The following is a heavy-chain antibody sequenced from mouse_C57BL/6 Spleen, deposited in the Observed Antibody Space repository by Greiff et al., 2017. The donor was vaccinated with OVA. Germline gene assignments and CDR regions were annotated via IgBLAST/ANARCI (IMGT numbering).Heavy chain of an antibody. Sequence: QVQLQQPGAELVKPGASVKLSCKASGYTFTSYWMHWVKQRPGQGLEWIGMIHPNSGSTNYNEKFKSKATLTVDKSSSTAYMQLSSLTSEDSAVYYCARRYCGSSDYVGYWGQGTTLTVSS. CDR3: ARRYCGSSDYVGY. D-gene: IGHD1-1*01. CDR1: GYTFTSYW. J-gene: IGHJ2*01. CDR2: IHPNSGST. V-gene: IGHV1-64*01.